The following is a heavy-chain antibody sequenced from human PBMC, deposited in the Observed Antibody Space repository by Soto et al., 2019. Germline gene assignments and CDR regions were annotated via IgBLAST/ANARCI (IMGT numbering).Heavy chain of an antibody. CDR2: IHSGGDT. D-gene: IGHD1-7*01. CDR3: ARSRTGTTYGGMDV. V-gene: IGHV3-66*01. J-gene: IGHJ6*02. Sequence: EVQLVESGGDLVQPGGSLRLSCAASGFAVSSNYMTWVRQAPGKGLEWVSVIHSGGDTHYADSGRGRFTIPRDNSKNTLYPQKNSLRAEDTAVDYCARSRTGTTYGGMDVWGQGTTVTVSS. CDR1: GFAVSSNY.